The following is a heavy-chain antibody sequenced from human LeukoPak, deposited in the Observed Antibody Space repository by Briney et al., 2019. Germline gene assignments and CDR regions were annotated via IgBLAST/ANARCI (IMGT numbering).Heavy chain of an antibody. CDR1: GFTFSSYS. Sequence: PGGSLRLSCAASGFTFSSYSMNWVRQAPGKGLEWVSSISSSSSYIYYADSVKGRFTISRDNAKNSLYLQMNSLRAEDTAVYYCARDQTYYDILTGYPARAEYGMDVWGQGTTVTVSS. J-gene: IGHJ6*02. V-gene: IGHV3-21*01. CDR2: ISSSSSYI. CDR3: ARDQTYYDILTGYPARAEYGMDV. D-gene: IGHD3-9*01.